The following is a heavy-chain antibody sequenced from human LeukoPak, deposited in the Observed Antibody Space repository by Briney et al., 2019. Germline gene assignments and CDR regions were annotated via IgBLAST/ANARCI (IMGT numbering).Heavy chain of an antibody. D-gene: IGHD1-26*01. V-gene: IGHV3-23*01. CDR1: GFTFSSYA. J-gene: IGHJ4*02. Sequence: PGGSLRLSCAASGFTFSSYAISWVRQAPGKGLEWVSAVSNGGRKYYADSVKGRFTISRDNSKSTIHLQMNSLRAEDTAVYYCAKESPYAVGLTGRVYYFDYWGQGALVTVSS. CDR2: VSNGGRK. CDR3: AKESPYAVGLTGRVYYFDY.